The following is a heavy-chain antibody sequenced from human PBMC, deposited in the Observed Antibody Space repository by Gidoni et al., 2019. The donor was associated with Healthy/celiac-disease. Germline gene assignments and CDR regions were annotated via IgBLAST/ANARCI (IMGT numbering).Heavy chain of an antibody. D-gene: IGHD3-22*01. CDR1: GVPYSSYA. J-gene: IGHJ4*02. CDR3: ARGPKGRSSGLYYFDY. Sequence: QLHLVVSVVGVVQSGRSLRHSCAASGVPYSSYAMHWVRQAPGKGLEWVAVISYDGSNKYYADSVKGRFTISRDNSKNTLYLQMNSLRAEDTAVYYCARGPKGRSSGLYYFDYWGQGTMVTVSS. CDR2: ISYDGSNK. V-gene: IGHV3-30-3*01.